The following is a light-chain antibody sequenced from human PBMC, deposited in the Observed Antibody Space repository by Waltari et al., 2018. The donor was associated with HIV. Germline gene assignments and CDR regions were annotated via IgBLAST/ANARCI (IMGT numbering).Light chain of an antibody. CDR3: QSYDSSLSGVV. Sequence: QSVLTQPPSVSGAPGQRVTISCTGSSSNIGAGYDVHWYQQLPGPAPKLIIHGNGKRPSGVRERVSGSKSGTSASLAITGLQAEDEADYYCQSYDSSLSGVVFGGGTKLTVL. CDR2: GNG. J-gene: IGLJ2*01. V-gene: IGLV1-40*01. CDR1: SSNIGAGYD.